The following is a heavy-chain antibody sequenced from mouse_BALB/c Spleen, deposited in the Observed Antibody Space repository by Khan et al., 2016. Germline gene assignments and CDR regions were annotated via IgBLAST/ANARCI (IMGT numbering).Heavy chain of an antibody. J-gene: IGHJ1*01. CDR1: GYSITSGYY. V-gene: IGHV3-6*02. CDR3: ARNNYGRGWYFDV. D-gene: IGHD1-1*01. CDR2: ISSDGSN. Sequence: EVQLQESGPGLVKPSQSLSLTCSVTGYSITSGYYWNWIRQFPGNKLEWMGYISSDGSNNYNPSLKNRITITSDPSKNTSFLKLNSVTTEATATYYCARNNYGRGWYFDVWGAGTTVTVSS.